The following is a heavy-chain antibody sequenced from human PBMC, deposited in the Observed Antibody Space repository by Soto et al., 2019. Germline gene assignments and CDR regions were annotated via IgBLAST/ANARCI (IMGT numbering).Heavy chain of an antibody. V-gene: IGHV2-5*02. CDR1: GLSHSISRLG. D-gene: IGHD1-26*01. CDR3: VQNDAFYSAEYFQH. CDR2: MYSDDDK. Sequence: QITLKESGPALLTPTQTLTLTYTFSGLSHSISRLGVGWIRQPPGKALEWLTLMYSDDDKRYNPSLESRLTITKDISKNPVVLTMTNLDPVDTATYYCVQNDAFYSAEYFQHWGQGALVTVSS. J-gene: IGHJ1*01.